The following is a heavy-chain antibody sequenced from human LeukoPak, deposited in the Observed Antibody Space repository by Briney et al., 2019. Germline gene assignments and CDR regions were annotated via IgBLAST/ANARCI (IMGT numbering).Heavy chain of an antibody. CDR1: GFTFSSYA. V-gene: IGHV3-64D*06. CDR2: ISSNGGST. CDR3: VKDSFDLAVAGFDY. J-gene: IGHJ4*02. Sequence: GGSLRLSCSASGFTFSSYAMHRVRQAPGKGLEYVSAISSNGGSTYYADSVKGRFTISRDNSKNTLYLQMSSLRAEDTAVYYCVKDSFDLAVAGFDYWGQGTLVTVSS. D-gene: IGHD6-19*01.